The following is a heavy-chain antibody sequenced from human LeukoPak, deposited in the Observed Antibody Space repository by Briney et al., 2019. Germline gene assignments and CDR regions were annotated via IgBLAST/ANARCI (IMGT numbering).Heavy chain of an antibody. Sequence: GGSLRLSCAASGFTFSDYYMSWIPQAPGKGLEWVSYISSSGSTIYYAESVKGPFTISRDNRKNSLYLQMNSLRAEDTAVYYCAREDDYVWGSYRSTYFDYWGQGTLVTVSS. J-gene: IGHJ4*02. D-gene: IGHD3-16*02. CDR1: GFTFSDYY. CDR2: ISSSGSTI. CDR3: AREDDYVWGSYRSTYFDY. V-gene: IGHV3-11*04.